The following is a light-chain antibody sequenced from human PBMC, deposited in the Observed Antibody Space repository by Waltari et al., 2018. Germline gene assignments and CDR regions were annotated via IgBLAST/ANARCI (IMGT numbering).Light chain of an antibody. CDR3: HQYGSSIMYT. Sequence: VLPQYPGTLSLSPGERATLSCRASQRLTKNYLAWYQQKPGQAPRLLMYGASSRSTGIPDRFSGSGSGTDFTLTISRLEPEDFAVYYCHQYGSSIMYTFGQGTKLEIK. CDR2: GAS. J-gene: IGKJ2*01. V-gene: IGKV3-20*01. CDR1: QRLTKNY.